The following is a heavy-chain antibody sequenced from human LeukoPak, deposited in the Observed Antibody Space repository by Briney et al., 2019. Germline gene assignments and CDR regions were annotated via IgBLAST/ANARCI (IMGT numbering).Heavy chain of an antibody. J-gene: IGHJ4*02. V-gene: IGHV3-72*01. CDR1: GHPLCDQH. CDR2: IRIKDNSYTR. CDR3: ARGVEGLEPTTYIY. Sequence: GGSLRLFCAASGHPLCDQHMVWARGARGKGAEGVSRIRIKDNSYTRNYAASVKRRFTISRDDSNNSLYLQMNCLKAVDMAYYYCARGVEGLEPTTYIYWGQGTLVTVSS. D-gene: IGHD1-1*01.